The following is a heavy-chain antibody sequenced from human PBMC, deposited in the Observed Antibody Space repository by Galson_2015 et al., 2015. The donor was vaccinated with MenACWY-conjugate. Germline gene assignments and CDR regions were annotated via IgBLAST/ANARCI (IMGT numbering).Heavy chain of an antibody. J-gene: IGHJ5*02. Sequence: SLRLSCAASGFTFNQYWMHWVRQAPGKGLVWVSRISPDGSVTNYADSVKGRFTLSRDNAKNTLYLQMNSLRGDDTAVYYCTRGNDGYDRFDPWGQGTLVTVSS. CDR3: TRGNDGYDRFDP. CDR1: GFTFNQYW. CDR2: ISPDGSVT. D-gene: IGHD5-12*01. V-gene: IGHV3-74*01.